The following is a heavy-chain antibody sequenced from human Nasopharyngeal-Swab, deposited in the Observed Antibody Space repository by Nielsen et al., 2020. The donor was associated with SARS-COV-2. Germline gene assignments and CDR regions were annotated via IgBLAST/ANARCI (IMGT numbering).Heavy chain of an antibody. CDR2: MYDNEYT. CDR1: GASMSGYS. V-gene: IGHV4-59*01. D-gene: IGHD6-19*01. Sequence: SETLSPTWTVSGASMSGYSCSWIRQPPGKGLEWIAFMYDNEYTNYNPSLRGRATISLDTSKNQFSLKVTPVTAADTAVYYCARENWQLANVFDIWGQGTMVTVSS. CDR3: ARENWQLANVFDI. J-gene: IGHJ3*02.